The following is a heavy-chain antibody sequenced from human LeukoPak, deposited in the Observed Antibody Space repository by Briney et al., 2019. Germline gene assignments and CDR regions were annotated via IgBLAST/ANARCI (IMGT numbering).Heavy chain of an antibody. Sequence: GGSLRLSCAASGFTFSSYAMNWVRQAPGKGLEWVSGISASSSIYYAGSVKGRFTISRDNSKNTLYLQMNSLRAEDTAVYYCAKYHTTGWYYFDCWGQGTLVTVSS. CDR2: ISASSSI. CDR1: GFTFSSYA. CDR3: AKYHTTGWYYFDC. V-gene: IGHV3-23*01. D-gene: IGHD6-19*01. J-gene: IGHJ4*02.